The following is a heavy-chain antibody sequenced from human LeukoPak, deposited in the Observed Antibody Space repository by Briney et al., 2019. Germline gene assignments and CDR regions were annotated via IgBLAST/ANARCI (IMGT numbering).Heavy chain of an antibody. CDR2: IHNSGAT. CDR1: GGSIGSYY. V-gene: IGHV4-59*08. J-gene: IGHJ4*02. D-gene: IGHD4-23*01. Sequence: KPSETLSLTCTVSGGSIGSYYWSWIRQSPGKGLDWIGYIHNSGATSYNPSLKNRVTISVDSSKNQFSLKLGSVTASDTAVYYCARQRNDVGGFYIDYWGQGNLVTISS. CDR3: ARQRNDVGGFYIDY.